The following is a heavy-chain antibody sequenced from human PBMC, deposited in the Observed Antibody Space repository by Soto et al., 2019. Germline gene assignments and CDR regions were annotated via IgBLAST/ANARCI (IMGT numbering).Heavy chain of an antibody. CDR2: ISSSSSYI. J-gene: IGHJ4*02. Sequence: PVGSLGLSCASSGFTFSSYSMNWVRQAPGKGLEWVSSISSSSSYIYYADSVKGRFTISRDNAKNSLYLQMNSLRAEDTAVYYCARVYCSSTSCYGALDYWGQGTLVTVSS. D-gene: IGHD2-2*01. CDR3: ARVYCSSTSCYGALDY. CDR1: GFTFSSYS. V-gene: IGHV3-21*01.